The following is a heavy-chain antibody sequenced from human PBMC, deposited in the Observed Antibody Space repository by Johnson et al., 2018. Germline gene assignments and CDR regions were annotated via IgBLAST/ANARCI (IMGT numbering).Heavy chain of an antibody. J-gene: IGHJ3*02. V-gene: IGHV3-30*18. CDR3: AKALYDMGGCDAFDI. CDR1: GFTFSTYG. D-gene: IGHD3-16*01. CDR2: ISFDGSNK. Sequence: QVQLVQSGGGVVQPGRSLRLSCAASGFTFSTYGMHWVRQAPGKGLEWLSVISFDGSNKNYVDSVKGRFTISRDNSKNTLYLQMNSLRAEDTAVYYCAKALYDMGGCDAFDIWGQGTMVTVSS.